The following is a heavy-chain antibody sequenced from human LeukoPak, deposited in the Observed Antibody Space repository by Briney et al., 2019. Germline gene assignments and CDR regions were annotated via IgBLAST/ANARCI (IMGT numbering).Heavy chain of an antibody. CDR1: GGSINSYY. J-gene: IGHJ4*02. V-gene: IGHV4-39*07. D-gene: IGHD3-10*01. CDR2: IYYSGST. Sequence: SETLSLTCTVSGGSINSYYWGWIRQPPGKGLEWIGSIYYSGSTYYNPSLKSRVTISVDTSKNQFSLKLSSVTAADTAVYYCANYGSGSYYFDYWGQGTLVTVSS. CDR3: ANYGSGSYYFDY.